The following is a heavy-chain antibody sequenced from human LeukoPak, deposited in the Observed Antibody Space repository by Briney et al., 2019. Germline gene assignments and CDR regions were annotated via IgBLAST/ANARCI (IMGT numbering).Heavy chain of an antibody. D-gene: IGHD5/OR15-5a*01. CDR1: GYMFTSYA. J-gene: IGHJ3*02. CDR2: INTNTGNP. Sequence: ASVKVSCKASGYMFTSYAMNWVRQATGQGLELMGWINTNTGNPTYAQGFTGRFVFSLDTSVSTAYLQISSLKAEDTAVYHCARDLRGDAFDIWGQGTMVTVSS. V-gene: IGHV7-4-1*02. CDR3: ARDLRGDAFDI.